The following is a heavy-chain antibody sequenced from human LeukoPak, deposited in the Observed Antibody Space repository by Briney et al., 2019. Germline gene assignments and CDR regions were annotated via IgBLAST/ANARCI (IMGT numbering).Heavy chain of an antibody. J-gene: IGHJ4*02. CDR2: IYHSGST. CDR1: GGSISSGGYY. D-gene: IGHD2-2*01. CDR3: TRDHITSWQIDF. Sequence: SETLSLTCTVSGGSISSGGYYWSWIRQPPGKGLEWIGYIYHSGSTYYNPSLKSRVTISVDRSKNQFSLKLSSVTAADTAVYYCTRDHITSWQIDFWGQGTMVTVSS. V-gene: IGHV4-30-2*01.